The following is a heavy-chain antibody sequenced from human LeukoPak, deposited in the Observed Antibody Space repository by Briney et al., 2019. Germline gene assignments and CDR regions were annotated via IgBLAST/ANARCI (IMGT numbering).Heavy chain of an antibody. CDR3: ATSSRGGNSFDI. D-gene: IGHD6-19*01. CDR1: GYTFTGYY. J-gene: IGHJ3*02. V-gene: IGHV1-2*02. CDR2: INPNSGGT. Sequence: APVKVSCKASGYTFTGYYMHWVRQAPGQGLEWMGWINPNSGGTNYAQKFQGRVTMTRDTSISTAYMELSRLRSDDTAVYSCATSSRGGNSFDIWGQGTMVTVSS.